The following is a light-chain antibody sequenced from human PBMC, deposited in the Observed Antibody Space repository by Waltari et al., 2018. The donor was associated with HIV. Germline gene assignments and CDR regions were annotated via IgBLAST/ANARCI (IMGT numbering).Light chain of an antibody. Sequence: SYELTQTPSVSVSLGQTATVACGGDTLASKAVHWYQQKPGRPPVLVIYDNNKRPSGIPGRFSGFNSGITATLTISGAQGDDEADYYCQVWDSDTGVFGSGTKVTVL. CDR2: DNN. J-gene: IGLJ1*01. CDR3: QVWDSDTGV. CDR1: TLASKA. V-gene: IGLV3-9*01.